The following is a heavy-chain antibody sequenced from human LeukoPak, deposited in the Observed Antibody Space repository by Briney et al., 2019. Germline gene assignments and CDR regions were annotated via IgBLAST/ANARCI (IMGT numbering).Heavy chain of an antibody. D-gene: IGHD2-15*01. CDR2: IIPIFGTA. J-gene: IGHJ3*02. CDR1: GGTFSSYA. V-gene: IGHV1-69*05. CDR3: ARWGRYCSGGSCDDAFDI. Sequence: SVKVSCKASGGTFSSYAISWVRQASGQGLEWMGGIIPIFGTANYAQKFQGRVTITTDESTSTAYMELSSLRSEDTAVYYCARWGRYCSGGSCDDAFDIWGQGTMVTVSS.